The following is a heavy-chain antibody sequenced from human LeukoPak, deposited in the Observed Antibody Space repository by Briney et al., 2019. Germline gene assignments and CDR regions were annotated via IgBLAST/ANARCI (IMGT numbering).Heavy chain of an antibody. Sequence: TGGSLRLSCAASGFTFSSFWMHWVRQAPGKGLVWVSHIKSDGSRTNYADSVKGRFTISRDNAKNTVYLQMNSLRVEDTAVYYCGRGLRPVDYWGQGTLVTDSS. CDR3: GRGLRPVDY. CDR2: IKSDGSRT. J-gene: IGHJ4*02. V-gene: IGHV3-74*01. CDR1: GFTFSSFW.